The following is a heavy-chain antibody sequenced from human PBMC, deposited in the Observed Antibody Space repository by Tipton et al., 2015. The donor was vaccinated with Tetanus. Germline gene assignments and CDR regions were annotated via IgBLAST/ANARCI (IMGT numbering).Heavy chain of an antibody. J-gene: IGHJ6*02. CDR3: ARPTDRSNVDDDDYYGMDV. V-gene: IGHV3-53*01. CDR1: GVSVSSNY. Sequence: QLVQSGGGLIQPGGSLRLSCTVSGVSVSSNYMSWVRQAPGKGLEWVSLIYTGGSTYYAASVKGRFFISRDISKNTLFLQMDSLRAEDTAVYYCARPTDRSNVDDDDYYGMDVWGQGTTVTVSS. D-gene: IGHD3-16*01. CDR2: IYTGGST.